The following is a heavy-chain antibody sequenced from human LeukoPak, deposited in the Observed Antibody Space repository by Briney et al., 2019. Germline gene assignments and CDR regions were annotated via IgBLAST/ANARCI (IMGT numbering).Heavy chain of an antibody. V-gene: IGHV4-59*01. Sequence: SEILSLTCIVSGGIISHDYWRWVRQPPGKGLEGIGFMYYTGNTNYNPSLKSRMTISVLQCQNQLSLKLRTVTAADTSVDYCARMRRGWLQIDSWGQGTLVTVSS. CDR3: ARMRRGWLQIDS. D-gene: IGHD3-22*01. J-gene: IGHJ4*02. CDR1: GGIISHDY. CDR2: MYYTGNT.